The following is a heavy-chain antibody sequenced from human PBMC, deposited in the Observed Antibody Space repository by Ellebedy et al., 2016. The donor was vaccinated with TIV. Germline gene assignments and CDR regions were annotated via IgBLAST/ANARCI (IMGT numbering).Heavy chain of an antibody. CDR1: GYSFTNYW. V-gene: IGHV5-10-1*01. J-gene: IGHJ4*02. CDR2: IDPSDSST. CDR3: ARYGEDGDSIPDY. Sequence: GESLKISCKGSGYSFTNYWISWVRKMPGKGLEWMGRIDPSDSSTNYSPSFQGHVTISADKSINTAYLQWSSLKASDTGIYYCARYGEDGDSIPDYWGQGTLVTVSS. D-gene: IGHD5-24*01.